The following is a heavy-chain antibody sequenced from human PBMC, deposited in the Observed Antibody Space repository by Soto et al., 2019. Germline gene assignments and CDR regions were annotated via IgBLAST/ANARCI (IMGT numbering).Heavy chain of an antibody. V-gene: IGHV3-23*01. Sequence: EVQLLESGGGLVQPGGSLRLSCAASGFTFSSYAMSWVRQAPGKGLGWVSTIGGDGVTTYYADSVKGRFTISRDNSKNTLYLQMNSLRAEDTAVYYCAKDSYYTRSPHYFDCWGQGTLVTVSS. CDR3: AKDSYYTRSPHYFDC. J-gene: IGHJ4*02. CDR1: GFTFSSYA. CDR2: IGGDGVTT. D-gene: IGHD3-3*01.